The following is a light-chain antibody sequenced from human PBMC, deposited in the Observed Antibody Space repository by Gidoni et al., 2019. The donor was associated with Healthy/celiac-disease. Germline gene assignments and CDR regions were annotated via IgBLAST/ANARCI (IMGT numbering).Light chain of an antibody. J-gene: IGKJ2*01. V-gene: IGKV1-39*01. CDR3: QQSYSTLYT. CDR1: QSISSY. CDR2: AAS. Sequence: DIQVTQSPSSLSSSVGDRVTITCRARQSISSYLNWYQHKPGKAPKLLIYAASSLQIGVPSRFRGSGSGTDFTLTISSLQPEDFATYYCQQSYSTLYTFGQXTKLEIK.